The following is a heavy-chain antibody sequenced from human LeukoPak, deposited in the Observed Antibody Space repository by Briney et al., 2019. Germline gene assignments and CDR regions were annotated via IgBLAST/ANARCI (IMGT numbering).Heavy chain of an antibody. CDR1: GYSFTSYW. J-gene: IGHJ4*02. D-gene: IGHD6-19*01. CDR2: IYPGDSDT. Sequence: GESLKISCKGSGYSFTSYWIGWVGQMPGKGLEWMGSIYPGDSDTRYSPSFQGQVTISAAKSFSTAYLQWSSLKASDTAMYYCARHSSGWYPLDYWGLGTLVTVSS. V-gene: IGHV5-51*01. CDR3: ARHSSGWYPLDY.